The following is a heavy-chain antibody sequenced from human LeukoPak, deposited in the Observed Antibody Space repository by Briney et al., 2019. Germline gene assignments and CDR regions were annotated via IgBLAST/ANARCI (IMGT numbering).Heavy chain of an antibody. V-gene: IGHV4-59*01. CDR1: GGSFSGYY. CDR3: ARERYLNSSSLYYYYMDV. J-gene: IGHJ6*03. Sequence: SETLSLTCAVYGGSFSGYYWNWIRQPPGKGLEWIGYIYYSGSTNYNPSLKSRVTISVDTSKNQFSLKLSSVTAADTAVYYCARERYLNSSSLYYYYMDVWGKGTTVTVSS. D-gene: IGHD2-15*01. CDR2: IYYSGST.